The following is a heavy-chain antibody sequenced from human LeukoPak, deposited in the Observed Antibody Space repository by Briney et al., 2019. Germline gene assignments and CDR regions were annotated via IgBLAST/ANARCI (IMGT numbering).Heavy chain of an antibody. CDR2: IRYDGSNK. CDR3: TKSYSDYYFYYYMDV. J-gene: IGHJ6*03. Sequence: GGSLRLSCAASGFTFSSNGMHWVRQAPGKGLEWVAFIRYDGSNKYYTDSVKGRFTISRDTSKNTVYQQMNSLRTEDTAVYYCTKSYSDYYFYYYMDVWGKGTTVTISS. CDR1: GFTFSSNG. D-gene: IGHD4-17*01. V-gene: IGHV3-30*02.